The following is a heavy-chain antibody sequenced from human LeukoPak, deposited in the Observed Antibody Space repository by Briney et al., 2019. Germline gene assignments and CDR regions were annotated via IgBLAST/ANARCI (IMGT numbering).Heavy chain of an antibody. D-gene: IGHD6-13*01. CDR1: GGSISSGGYY. J-gene: IGHJ5*02. CDR3: ARYRAAAGQVGRFDP. CDR2: IYYSGST. Sequence: SETLSLTCTVSGGSISSGGYYWSWIRQHPGKGLEWIGYIYYSGSTYYNPSLKSRVTISVDTSKNQFSLKLSSVTAADTAVYYCARYRAAAGQVGRFDPWGQGTLVTVSS. V-gene: IGHV4-31*03.